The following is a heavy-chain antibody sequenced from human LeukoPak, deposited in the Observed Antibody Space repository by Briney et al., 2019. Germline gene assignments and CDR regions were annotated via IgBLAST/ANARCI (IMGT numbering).Heavy chain of an antibody. Sequence: GGSLRLSCAASGFTFSSYGMHWVRQAPGKGLEWVSAISGSGGRTYYADSVKGRFTISRDYSKNTLYRQMNSLRAEDTAVYYCAKEEIPALGDVWGQGTTVTVSS. CDR1: GFTFSSYG. D-gene: IGHD2-2*01. CDR3: AKEEIPALGDV. CDR2: ISGSGGRT. J-gene: IGHJ6*02. V-gene: IGHV3-23*01.